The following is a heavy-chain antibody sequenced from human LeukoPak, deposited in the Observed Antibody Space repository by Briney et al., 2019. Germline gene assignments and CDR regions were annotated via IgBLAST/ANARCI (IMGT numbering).Heavy chain of an antibody. CDR2: IIPIFGIA. J-gene: IGHJ4*02. V-gene: IGHV1-69*04. CDR1: VGTFSSYA. CDR3: ARDPVGSGSYQRVDY. Sequence: ASVKVSCKASVGTFSSYAISWVRQAPGKGLKWMGRIIPIFGIANYAQKFQGRVTITADKSTSTAYMELSSIRSEDTAVYYCARDPVGSGSYQRVDYWGQGTLVTVSS. D-gene: IGHD3-10*01.